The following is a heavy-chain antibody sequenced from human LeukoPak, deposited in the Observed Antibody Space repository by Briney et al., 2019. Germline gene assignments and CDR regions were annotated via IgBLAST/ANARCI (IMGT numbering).Heavy chain of an antibody. CDR1: GYSFTSNV. Sequence: ASVKVSCKASGYSFTSNVISWVRQAPGQGLEWMGWISAYNGNTNYAQMLQGRVTMTTDTSTSTAYMELRSLRSDDTAVYYCARFGLGKHIEVAGIPFDIWGQGTMVTVSS. J-gene: IGHJ3*02. D-gene: IGHD6-19*01. CDR2: ISAYNGNT. V-gene: IGHV1-18*01. CDR3: ARFGLGKHIEVAGIPFDI.